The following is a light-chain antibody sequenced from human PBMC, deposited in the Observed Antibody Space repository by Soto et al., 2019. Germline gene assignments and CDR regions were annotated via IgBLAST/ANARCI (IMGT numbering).Light chain of an antibody. CDR1: QSISSN. CDR3: QQCNDCPLT. Sequence: EILLTPSPVTLASSPCERSNLSCGASQSISSNLAWYQQKPGQAPSLLIYAAFTRDTGIPARFSGTGSGTEFTLTISSLQSEDFALYYCQQCNDCPLTFGQGTKVDI. J-gene: IGKJ1*01. V-gene: IGKV3-15*01. CDR2: AAF.